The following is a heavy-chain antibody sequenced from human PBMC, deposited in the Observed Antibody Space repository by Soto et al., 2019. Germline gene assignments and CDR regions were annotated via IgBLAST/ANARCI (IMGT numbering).Heavy chain of an antibody. CDR1: VFTFSSHA. V-gene: IGHV3-23*01. CDR2: IDHVGANT. Sequence: GGSLRLSCAVSVFTFSSHAMTGVRQAPGTGLEWVSTIDHVGANTHDADSVRGRFTISRDNSRNTVYLQMSSLRAAVTAVYYCARGTKRWLRSHAFDIWVHGTMVTVSS. CDR3: ARGTKRWLRSHAFDI. J-gene: IGHJ3*02. D-gene: IGHD5-12*01.